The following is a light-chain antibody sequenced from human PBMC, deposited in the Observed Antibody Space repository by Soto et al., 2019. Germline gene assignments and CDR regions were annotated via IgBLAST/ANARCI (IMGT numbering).Light chain of an antibody. CDR2: DVS. CDR3: SSYTSSSTLV. CDR1: SSDVGGYNY. J-gene: IGLJ2*01. Sequence: QSALTQPASVSGSPGQSITISCTGTSSDVGGYNYVSWYQQHPGKAPKLMIYDVSNRPSVVSNRFSGSTSGNTASLTISGLQAEDEADYYFSSYTSSSTLVFGGGTKLTVL. V-gene: IGLV2-14*01.